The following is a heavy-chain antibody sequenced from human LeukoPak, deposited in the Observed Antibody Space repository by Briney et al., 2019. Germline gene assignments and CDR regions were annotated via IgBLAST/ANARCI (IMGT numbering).Heavy chain of an antibody. J-gene: IGHJ6*03. CDR1: GGSISSYY. Sequence: SETLSLTCTVSGGSISSYYWSWIRQPPGKGLEWIGYIYYSGSTNHNPSLKSRVTISVDTSKNQFSLKLSSVTAADTAVYYCARVADYYGSGSYYNEGYYYVDVWGKGTTVTVSS. CDR2: IYYSGST. V-gene: IGHV4-59*01. D-gene: IGHD3-10*01. CDR3: ARVADYYGSGSYYNEGYYYVDV.